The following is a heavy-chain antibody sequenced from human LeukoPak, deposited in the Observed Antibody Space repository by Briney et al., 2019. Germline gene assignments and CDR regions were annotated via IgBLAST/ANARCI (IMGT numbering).Heavy chain of an antibody. V-gene: IGHV3-7*01. J-gene: IGHJ4*02. Sequence: GGSLRLSSAASKFFFHGYWMSWVRQAPGKGLEWVANIKQDGSEGYYMDSVKGRFTISRDNAKNLLFLQMNSLRPDDTAVYYCARLNFWSNSYAAPSDSWGQGSLVTVSS. CDR2: IKQDGSEG. CDR3: ARLNFWSNSYAAPSDS. D-gene: IGHD3-16*01. CDR1: KFFFHGYW.